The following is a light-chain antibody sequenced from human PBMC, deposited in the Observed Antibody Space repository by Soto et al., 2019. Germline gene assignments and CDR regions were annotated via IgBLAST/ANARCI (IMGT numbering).Light chain of an antibody. V-gene: IGKV1-33*01. CDR2: WAS. Sequence: DIQMTQSPSSLSASVGDRVTITCRASQNIYRYLNWYQQKPGKAPKLLIYWASTRESGVPDRFSGSGSGTGFTLTISSLQTEDVAVYYCQQYFTTPITFGQGTRLEI. CDR1: QNIYRY. J-gene: IGKJ5*01. CDR3: QQYFTTPIT.